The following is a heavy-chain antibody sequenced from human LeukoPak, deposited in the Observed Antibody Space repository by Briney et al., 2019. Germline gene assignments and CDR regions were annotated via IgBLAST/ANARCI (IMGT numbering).Heavy chain of an antibody. CDR1: GFTFGDYA. J-gene: IGHJ4*02. CDR2: IRSKAYGGTT. CDR3: TRDGRKYGSGSYFALGYFDY. D-gene: IGHD3-10*01. Sequence: GGSLRLSCTASGFTFGDYAMSWVRQAPGKGVEWVGFIRSKAYGGTTEYAASVKGRFTISRDDSKSIAYLQMNSLKTEDTAVYYCTRDGRKYGSGSYFALGYFDYWGQGTLVTVSS. V-gene: IGHV3-49*04.